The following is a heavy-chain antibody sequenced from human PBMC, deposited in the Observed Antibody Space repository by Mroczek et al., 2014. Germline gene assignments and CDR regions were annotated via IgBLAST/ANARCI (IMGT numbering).Heavy chain of an antibody. CDR2: MYYSGGT. CDR3: ARGWRRIAARTDAFDI. V-gene: IGHV4-31*03. CDR1: GGSITSGGYY. D-gene: IGHD6-6*01. Sequence: QVQLQESGPGLVKPSQTLSLTCTVSGGSITSGGYYWSWIRQHPGKGLEWIGYMYYSGGTYYNPSLKSRVTISVDTSKNQFSLKLSSVTAADTAVYYCARGWRRIAARTDAFDIWGQGTMVTVSS. J-gene: IGHJ3*02.